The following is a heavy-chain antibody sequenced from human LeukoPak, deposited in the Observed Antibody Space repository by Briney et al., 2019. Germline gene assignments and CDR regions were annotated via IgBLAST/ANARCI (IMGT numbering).Heavy chain of an antibody. CDR3: ARRAGGGVYYFDY. V-gene: IGHV3-48*01. Sequence: GGSLRLSCAASGFTLSNAWMNWVRQAPGKGLEWVSYISSSSSTIYYADSVKGRFTISRDNAKNSLYLQMNSLRAEDTAVYYCARRAGGGVYYFDYWGQGTLVTVSS. J-gene: IGHJ4*02. CDR1: GFTLSNAW. D-gene: IGHD2-8*01. CDR2: ISSSSSTI.